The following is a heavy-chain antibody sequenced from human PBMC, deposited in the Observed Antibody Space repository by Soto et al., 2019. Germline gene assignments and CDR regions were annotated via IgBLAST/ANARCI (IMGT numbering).Heavy chain of an antibody. CDR1: GFTFSSYW. V-gene: IGHV3-7*01. Sequence: GGSLRLSCAASGFTFSSYWMSWVRQAPGKGREWVANIKQDVSEKYYVDSVKGRSTISRDNAKNSLYLQMTSLRAEDTAVYYISRDMTSVITIFGVVSSMDVWGQGTTVTVSS. D-gene: IGHD3-3*01. J-gene: IGHJ6*02. CDR3: SRDMTSVITIFGVVSSMDV. CDR2: IKQDVSEK.